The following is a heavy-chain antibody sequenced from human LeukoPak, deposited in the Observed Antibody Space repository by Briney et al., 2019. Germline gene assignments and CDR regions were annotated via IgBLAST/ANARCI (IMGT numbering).Heavy chain of an antibody. CDR1: GFTFDDYA. D-gene: IGHD2-15*01. CDR2: ISWNSGSI. Sequence: PGGSLRLPCAASGFTFDDYAMHWVRQAPGKGLEWVSGISWNSGSIGYADSVKGRFTISRDNAKNSLYLQMNSLRAEDTALYYCARAGYCSGGSCLLGAFDIWGQGTMVTVSS. V-gene: IGHV3-9*01. CDR3: ARAGYCSGGSCLLGAFDI. J-gene: IGHJ3*02.